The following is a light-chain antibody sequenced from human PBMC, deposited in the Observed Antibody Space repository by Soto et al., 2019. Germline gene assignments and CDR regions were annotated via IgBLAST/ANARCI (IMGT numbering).Light chain of an antibody. J-gene: IGKJ1*01. CDR1: QNIRTS. CDR2: GAS. Sequence: QMTQSPSSLSASVGARVTITCRASQNIRTSLNWYQQKPGKAPSLLIYGASTLQSGVPSRFSGNASATDFTLTISSLQPEDFATYSCQQSYTTPRTFGQGTKVEIK. CDR3: QQSYTTPRT. V-gene: IGKV1-39*01.